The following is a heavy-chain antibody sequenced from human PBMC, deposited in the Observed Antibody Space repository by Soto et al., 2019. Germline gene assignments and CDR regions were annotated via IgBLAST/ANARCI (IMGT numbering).Heavy chain of an antibody. V-gene: IGHV3-33*01. J-gene: IGHJ3*02. D-gene: IGHD1-26*01. CDR2: VWYDGSNK. Sequence: RGSLRLSCAASGFTFSSYGMHWVRQAPGKGLEWVAVVWYDGSNKYYADSVKGRFTISRDNSKNTLYLQMNSLRAEDTAVYYCARGIVGATTRAFDIWGQGTMVTVSS. CDR1: GFTFSSYG. CDR3: ARGIVGATTRAFDI.